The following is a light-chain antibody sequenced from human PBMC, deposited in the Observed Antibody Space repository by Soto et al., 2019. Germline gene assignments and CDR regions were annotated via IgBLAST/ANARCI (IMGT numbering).Light chain of an antibody. CDR1: QSVSSSY. V-gene: IGKV3D-7*01. J-gene: IGKJ1*01. CDR3: QQYHNLWT. Sequence: EIALTQSPGTLSLSPGGRATLSCRSSQSVSSSYLAWYQQKPGQAPRLLIYSASTRATNIPARFSGSGSGTEFTLTISSLQSEDFALYYCQQYHNLWTFGQGTKVDI. CDR2: SAS.